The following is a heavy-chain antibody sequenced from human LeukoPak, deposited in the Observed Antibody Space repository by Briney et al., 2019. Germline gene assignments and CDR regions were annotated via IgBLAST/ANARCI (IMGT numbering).Heavy chain of an antibody. CDR1: GGSISSYY. Sequence: QPSETLSLTCTVSGGSISSYYWSWIRQPPGKGLEWIGYIYTSGSTNYNPSLKSRVTISVDTSKNQFSLKLSSVTAADRAVYYCARHSNFWSGYYLSWFDPWGQGTLVTVSS. D-gene: IGHD3-3*01. J-gene: IGHJ5*02. CDR2: IYTSGST. CDR3: ARHSNFWSGYYLSWFDP. V-gene: IGHV4-4*09.